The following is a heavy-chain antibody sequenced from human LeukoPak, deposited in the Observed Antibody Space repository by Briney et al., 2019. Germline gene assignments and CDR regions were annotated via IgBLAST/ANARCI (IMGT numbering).Heavy chain of an antibody. V-gene: IGHV4-34*01. CDR2: TNHSGST. CDR3: AALVNAAPDYFDS. D-gene: IGHD6-25*01. CDR1: GGSFSNYY. Sequence: SETLSLTCGVSGGSFSNYYWSWIRQTPEKGLEWIGDTNHSGSTNYNPSLQSRLTISVDTSKNQFSLRLSSVTAADTAMYYCAALVNAAPDYFDSWGQGTLASVSS. J-gene: IGHJ4*02.